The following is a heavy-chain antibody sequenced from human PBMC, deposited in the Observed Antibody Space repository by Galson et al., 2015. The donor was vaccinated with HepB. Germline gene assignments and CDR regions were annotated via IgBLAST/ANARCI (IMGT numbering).Heavy chain of an antibody. CDR3: ARERLSAAGGRGYYYYYYGMDV. V-gene: IGHV3-48*02. J-gene: IGHJ6*02. D-gene: IGHD6-13*01. CDR1: GFTFSSYS. Sequence: SLRLSCAASGFTFSSYSMNWVRQAPGKGLEWVSYISSSSSTIYYADSVKGRFTISRDNAKNSLYLQMNSLRDEDTAVYYCARERLSAAGGRGYYYYYYGMDVWGQGATVTVSS. CDR2: ISSSSSTI.